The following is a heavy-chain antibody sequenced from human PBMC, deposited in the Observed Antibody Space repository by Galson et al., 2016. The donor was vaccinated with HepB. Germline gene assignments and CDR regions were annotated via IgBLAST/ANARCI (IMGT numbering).Heavy chain of an antibody. CDR3: VKESQLGKNSFGPSFDY. D-gene: IGHD3-3*01. Sequence: SLRLSCAASGFTFDDYTMHWVRQSPGKGLEWVSLVTWNGTPYYADSVKGRFTISRDNNKSSLYLQMDSLRIEDAAFYYCVKESQLGKNSFGPSFDYWGQGTLVTVSS. CDR1: GFTFDDYT. CDR2: VTWNGTP. V-gene: IGHV3-43*01. J-gene: IGHJ4*02.